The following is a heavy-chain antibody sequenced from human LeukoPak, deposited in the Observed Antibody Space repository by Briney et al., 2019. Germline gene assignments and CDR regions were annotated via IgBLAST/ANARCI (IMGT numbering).Heavy chain of an antibody. V-gene: IGHV3-74*03. CDR3: ARVSFCPRCHFDY. CDR1: GFNFSSYW. J-gene: IGHJ4*02. CDR2: ISPDGSSA. D-gene: IGHD2/OR15-2a*01. Sequence: PGGSLRLSCAASGFNFSSYWMHWVRHAPGKGLVWFARISPDGSSALSADSVRGRFTISRDNADNTLYLQLNSLRAEDTAVYYCARVSFCPRCHFDYWGQGTLVTVSS.